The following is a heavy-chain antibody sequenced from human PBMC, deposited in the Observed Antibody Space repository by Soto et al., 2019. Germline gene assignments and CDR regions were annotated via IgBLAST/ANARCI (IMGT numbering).Heavy chain of an antibody. CDR1: GVSMKKHY. D-gene: IGHD3-22*01. J-gene: IGHJ4*02. CDR2: IYYSGST. CDR3: AREYYYDSSGFDY. V-gene: IGHV4-59*06. Sequence: PSETLSLTCTVSGVSMKKHYWSWIRQPPGKGLEWIGHIYYSGSTYYNPSLKSRVTVSVDTSKNQFSLKLSSVTAADTAVYYCAREYYYDSSGFDYWGQGTLVTVSS.